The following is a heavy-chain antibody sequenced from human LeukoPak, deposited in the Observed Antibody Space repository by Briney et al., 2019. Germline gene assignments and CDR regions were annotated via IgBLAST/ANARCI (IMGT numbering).Heavy chain of an antibody. CDR1: GVSISSTSYY. J-gene: IGHJ4*02. V-gene: IGHV4-39*07. Sequence: SETLSLTCTVSGVSISSTSYYWGWIRQPPGKGLEWIGSIYYSGSTYYNPSLKSRVTISVDTSKNQFSLTLSSVTAADTAVYYCARDTRTYYYGSGSPYFDYWGQGTLVTVSS. CDR2: IYYSGST. D-gene: IGHD3-10*01. CDR3: ARDTRTYYYGSGSPYFDY.